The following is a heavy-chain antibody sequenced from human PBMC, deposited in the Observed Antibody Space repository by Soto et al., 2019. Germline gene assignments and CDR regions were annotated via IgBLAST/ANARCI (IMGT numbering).Heavy chain of an antibody. V-gene: IGHV3-15*07. D-gene: IGHD3-22*01. Sequence: PGGSLRLSCAASGLTFNYAWMHWVRQAPGKGLEWVGRIKSKIDGGTTDYAAPVKGRFTISRDDPRDTLFLQMNSLQTEDTAVYYCTTTYDSGGALDYWGQGALVTVSS. J-gene: IGHJ4*02. CDR2: IKSKIDGGTT. CDR1: GLTFNYAW. CDR3: TTTYDSGGALDY.